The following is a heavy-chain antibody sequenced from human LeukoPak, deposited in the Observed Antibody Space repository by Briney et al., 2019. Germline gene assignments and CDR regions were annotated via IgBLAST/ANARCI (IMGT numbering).Heavy chain of an antibody. D-gene: IGHD1-7*01. J-gene: IGHJ6*03. CDR3: ARDRTTDSFYYYYYYMDV. CDR2: ISYDGSNK. Sequence: GGSLRLSCAASGFTFSSYAMHWVRQAPGNGLEWVAVISYDGSNKYYADSVKGRFTISRDNSKNTLYLQMNSLRAEDTAVYYCARDRTTDSFYYYYYYMDVWGKGTTVTVSS. V-gene: IGHV3-30*04. CDR1: GFTFSSYA.